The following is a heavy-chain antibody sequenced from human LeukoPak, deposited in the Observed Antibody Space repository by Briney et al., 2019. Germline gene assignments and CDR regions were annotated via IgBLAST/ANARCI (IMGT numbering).Heavy chain of an antibody. D-gene: IGHD3-10*01. V-gene: IGHV1-18*01. CDR2: ISGFNGNT. CDR1: GYTFTTSG. CDR3: ARDRAVLWFGELLSDYGMDV. J-gene: IGHJ6*02. Sequence: ASVKVSCKASGYTFTTSGISWVRQAPGQGLEWMGWISGFNGNTDYAQKFQGRLTMTRDTSTSTAYMELRSLRSDDTAVYYCARDRAVLWFGELLSDYGMDVWGQGTTVTVSS.